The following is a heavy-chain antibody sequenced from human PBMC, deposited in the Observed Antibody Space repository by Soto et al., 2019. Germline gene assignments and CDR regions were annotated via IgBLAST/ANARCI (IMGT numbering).Heavy chain of an antibody. CDR1: GGSISSGGYS. J-gene: IGHJ4*02. V-gene: IGHV4-30-2*01. CDR3: ASTIRVYYYDSSLIY. CDR2: IYHSGST. Sequence: SSETLSLTCAVPGGSISSGGYSWSWIRQPPGKGLEWIGYIYHSGSTYYNPSLKSRVTISVDRSKNQFSLKLSSVTAADTAVYYCASTIRVYYYDSSLIYWGQGTLVTVSS. D-gene: IGHD3-22*01.